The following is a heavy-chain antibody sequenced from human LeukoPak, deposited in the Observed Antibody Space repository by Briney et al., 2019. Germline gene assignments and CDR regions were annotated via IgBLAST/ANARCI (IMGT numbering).Heavy chain of an antibody. J-gene: IGHJ4*02. CDR3: ARVGSGRGLDD. V-gene: IGHV3-33*01. Sequence: GRSLRLSCAASGFTFSTYGMHWVRQAPGKGLEWVAIIWNDGSNKYYADSVKGRFTISRDNSKNTLYLQMNSLRAEDTAVYYCARVGSGRGLDDWGQGTLVTVSS. D-gene: IGHD6-19*01. CDR2: IWNDGSNK. CDR1: GFTFSTYG.